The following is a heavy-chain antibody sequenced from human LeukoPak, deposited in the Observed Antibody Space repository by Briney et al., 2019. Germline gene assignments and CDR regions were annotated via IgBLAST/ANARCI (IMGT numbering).Heavy chain of an antibody. CDR1: GYTFTSYY. J-gene: IGHJ5*02. V-gene: IGHV1-46*01. D-gene: IGHD2-2*01. CDR3: ARDRGYCSSTSCYPFNWFDP. CDR2: INPSGGST. Sequence: ASVKVSCKASGYTFTSYYMHWVRQAPGQGLEWMGIINPSGGSTSYAQKFQGRVTMTRDMSTSTVYMELSSLTSEDTAVYYCARDRGYCSSTSCYPFNWFDPWGQGTLVTVSS.